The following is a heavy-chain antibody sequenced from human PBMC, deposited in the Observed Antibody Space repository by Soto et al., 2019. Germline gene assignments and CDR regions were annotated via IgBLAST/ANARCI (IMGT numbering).Heavy chain of an antibody. Sequence: SETLSLTCTVSGGSISSYCWSWIRQPPGKGLEWIGYIYYSGSTNYNPSLKSRVTISVDTSKNQFSLKLSSVTAADTAVYYCARHRVYYGSGPWGQGTLVTVSS. CDR1: GGSISSYC. CDR3: ARHRVYYGSGP. V-gene: IGHV4-59*08. D-gene: IGHD3-10*01. CDR2: IYYSGST. J-gene: IGHJ5*02.